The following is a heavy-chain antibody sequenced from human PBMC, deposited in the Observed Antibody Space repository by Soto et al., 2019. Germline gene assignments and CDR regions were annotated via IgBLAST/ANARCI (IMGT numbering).Heavy chain of an antibody. V-gene: IGHV1-46*01. CDR1: GYTFTSYY. Sequence: ASVKVSCKASGYTFTSYYMHWLRQSPGQGLEWMGIINPSGGSTSYAQKFQGRVTMTRDTSTSTVYMELSSLRSEDTAVYYCARDRWGGVRYFDWPDLNWFDPWGQGTLVTVSS. CDR2: INPSGGST. D-gene: IGHD3-9*01. CDR3: ARDRWGGVRYFDWPDLNWFDP. J-gene: IGHJ5*02.